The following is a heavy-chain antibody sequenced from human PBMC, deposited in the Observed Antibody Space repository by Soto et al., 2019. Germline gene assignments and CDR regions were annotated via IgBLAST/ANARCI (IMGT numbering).Heavy chain of an antibody. J-gene: IGHJ4*02. V-gene: IGHV3-53*01. CDR3: ARGSYRAFDY. Sequence: GSLKLSCAASEXSVSSNYLSWVRQAPGKGLEWVSGIYAGGATYYEDSVKGRFTISRDNSKNTLFLKMNSLRVEDTAVYYCARGSYRAFDYWGQGILGPVSS. CDR2: IYAGGAT. D-gene: IGHD3-10*01. CDR1: EXSVSSNY.